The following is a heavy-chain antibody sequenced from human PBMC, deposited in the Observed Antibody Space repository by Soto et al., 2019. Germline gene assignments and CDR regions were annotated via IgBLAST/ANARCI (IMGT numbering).Heavy chain of an antibody. CDR1: GFTFSSYG. CDR3: ASWRLQGFDP. D-gene: IGHD4-4*01. V-gene: IGHV3-33*01. J-gene: IGHJ5*02. Sequence: QVQLVESGGGVVQPGRSLRLSCAASGFTFSSYGMHWDRQAPGKGLEWVAVIWYDGSNKYYADSVKGRFTISRDNSKNTLYLQMNSLRAEDTAVYYCASWRLQGFDPWGQGTLVTVSS. CDR2: IWYDGSNK.